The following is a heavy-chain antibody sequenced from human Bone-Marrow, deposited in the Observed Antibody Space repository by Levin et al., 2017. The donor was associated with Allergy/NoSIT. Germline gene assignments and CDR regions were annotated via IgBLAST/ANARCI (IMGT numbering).Heavy chain of an antibody. CDR1: GFTFSRYG. CDR3: ARDLPGYCSGGTCWPEGFLDS. Sequence: PGGSLRLSCVASGFTFSRYGFNWVRQAPGKGLEWVSYISSSSNRLYYADSAKGRFTISRDNGKNSLYLHMENLTDEDTAVYYCARDLPGYCSGGTCWPEGFLDSWGQGTLVAVSS. D-gene: IGHD2-15*01. CDR2: ISSSSNRL. J-gene: IGHJ4*02. V-gene: IGHV3-48*02.